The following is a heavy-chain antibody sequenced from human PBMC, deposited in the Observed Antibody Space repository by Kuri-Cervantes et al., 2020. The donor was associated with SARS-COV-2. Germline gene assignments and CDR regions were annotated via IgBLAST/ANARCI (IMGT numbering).Heavy chain of an antibody. V-gene: IGHV4-34*01. CDR2: INHRGST. Sequence: ESLKISCAFYGESFSGYYWNWIRQPPGKGLEWIGEINHRGSTNYNPSLKSRATISVDTSNKQFSLKLSSVTAADTAVYYCAEVSWEIVHWGQGTLVTVSS. J-gene: IGHJ4*02. CDR1: GESFSGYY. CDR3: AEVSWEIVH. D-gene: IGHD5-12*01.